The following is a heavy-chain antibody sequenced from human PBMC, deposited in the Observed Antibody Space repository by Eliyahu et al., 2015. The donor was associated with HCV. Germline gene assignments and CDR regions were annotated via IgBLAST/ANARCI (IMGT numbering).Heavy chain of an antibody. CDR2: IYYSGST. Sequence: QLQLQESGPGLVKPSETLSLTCTVSGGSISSSSYYWGWIRQPPGKGLEWIGSIYYSGSTYYNPSLKSRVTISVDTSKNQFSLKLSSVTAADTAVYYCAIPQADSFGKYGMDVWGQGTTVTVSS. V-gene: IGHV4-39*01. D-gene: IGHD3-10*01. J-gene: IGHJ6*02. CDR1: GGSISSSSYY. CDR3: AIPQADSFGKYGMDV.